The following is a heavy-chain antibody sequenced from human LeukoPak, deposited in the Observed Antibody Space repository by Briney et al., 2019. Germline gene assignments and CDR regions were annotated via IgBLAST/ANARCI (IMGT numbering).Heavy chain of an antibody. J-gene: IGHJ5*02. V-gene: IGHV4-59*11. D-gene: IGHD3-16*01. CDR1: GGSISGHY. Sequence: SETLSLTCTVSGGSISGHYWSWIRQSPGKGLEWIGYIRYTGATNYNPYLQSRITISVDMPKNQFSLRLNSVTAADTAVYYCARLRALGAEEFDLWGQGTLVTVSS. CDR3: ARLRALGAEEFDL. CDR2: IRYTGAT.